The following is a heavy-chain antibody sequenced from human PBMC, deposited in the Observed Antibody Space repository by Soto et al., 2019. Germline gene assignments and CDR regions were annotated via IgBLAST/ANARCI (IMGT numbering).Heavy chain of an antibody. CDR1: GGTFSSYA. Sequence: QVQLVQSGAEVKKPGSSVKVSCRASGGTFSSYAISWVRQALGQGLEWMGGIIPIFGTANYAQKFQGRVTITADESTSTAYMELSSLRSEDTAVYYCARDAYCSGASCYRPGDYWGQGTLVTVSS. D-gene: IGHD2-15*01. V-gene: IGHV1-69*12. CDR2: IIPIFGTA. J-gene: IGHJ4*02. CDR3: ARDAYCSGASCYRPGDY.